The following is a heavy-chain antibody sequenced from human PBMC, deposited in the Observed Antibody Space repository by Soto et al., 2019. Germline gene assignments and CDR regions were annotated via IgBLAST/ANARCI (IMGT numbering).Heavy chain of an antibody. J-gene: IGHJ4*02. CDR2: IYYSGST. CDR1: GGSISSSSYY. V-gene: IGHV4-39*01. CDR3: ARHTPAISISDH. Sequence: QLQLQESGPGLVKPSETLSLTCTVSGGSISSSSYYWGWIRQPPGKGLEWIGSIYYSGSTYYNPSLKSRVTISVDTSKNQFSLKLSSVTAADTAVYYCARHTPAISISDHWGQLTLVTVSS. D-gene: IGHD2-15*01.